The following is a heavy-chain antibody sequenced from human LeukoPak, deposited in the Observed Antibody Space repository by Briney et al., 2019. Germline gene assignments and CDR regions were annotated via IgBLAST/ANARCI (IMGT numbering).Heavy chain of an antibody. Sequence: GESLKISCKGSGYSFTDYWIGWVRQMAGKGLEWMAIIYPGDSKIKYSPSFQGQVTISVDKSISTAYLQWSSLKASDSAMYYCARHEQSSSWSTFDCWGQGTLVTVSS. V-gene: IGHV5-51*01. CDR3: ARHEQSSSWSTFDC. J-gene: IGHJ4*02. CDR2: IYPGDSKI. D-gene: IGHD6-19*01. CDR1: GYSFTDYW.